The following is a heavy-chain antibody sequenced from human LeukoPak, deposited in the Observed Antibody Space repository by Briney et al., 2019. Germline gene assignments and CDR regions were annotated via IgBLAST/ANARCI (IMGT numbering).Heavy chain of an antibody. V-gene: IGHV3-64D*06. CDR3: VKGVAVAGTQTYYYYGMDV. CDR1: GFTFSSYA. Sequence: GGSLRLPCSASGFTFSSYAMHWVRQAPGKGLEYVSAISSNGGSTYYADSVKGRFTISRDNSKKMLYLQMSSLRAEDTAVYYCVKGVAVAGTQTYYYYGMDVWGQGTTVTVSS. J-gene: IGHJ6*02. D-gene: IGHD6-19*01. CDR2: ISSNGGST.